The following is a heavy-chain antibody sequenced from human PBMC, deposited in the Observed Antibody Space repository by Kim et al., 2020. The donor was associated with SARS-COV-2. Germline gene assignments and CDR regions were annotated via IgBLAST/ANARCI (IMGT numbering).Heavy chain of an antibody. Sequence: GGSLRLSCAASGFTFSSYAMHWVRQAPGKGLEWVAVISYDGSNKYYADSVKGRFTISRDNSKNTLYLQMNSLRAEDTAVYYCPRDSMKDRDGYHGFDYWGQGTLVTVSS. CDR3: PRDSMKDRDGYHGFDY. V-gene: IGHV3-30*04. J-gene: IGHJ4*02. CDR1: GFTFSSYA. CDR2: ISYDGSNK. D-gene: IGHD5-12*01.